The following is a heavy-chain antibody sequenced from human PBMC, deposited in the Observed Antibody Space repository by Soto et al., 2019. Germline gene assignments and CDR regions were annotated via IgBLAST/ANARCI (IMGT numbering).Heavy chain of an antibody. J-gene: IGHJ3*01. D-gene: IGHD5-18*01. CDR3: VRNLAHGYSGNV. CDR2: VYDSGIT. V-gene: IGHV4-30-4*01. CDR1: GAIVTSGENY. Sequence: QVQLQESGPGLVKPSQTLSLACTVSGAIVTSGENYWSWVRQAPGKGLEWIGYVYDSGITYYTPALRSRVTVSLDRPNNEVSLKLSSVTAADTAVYFCVRNLAHGYSGNVWGPGTMVTVSS.